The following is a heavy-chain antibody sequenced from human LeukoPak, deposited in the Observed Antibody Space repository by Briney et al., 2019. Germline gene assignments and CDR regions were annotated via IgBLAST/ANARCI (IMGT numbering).Heavy chain of an antibody. V-gene: IGHV1-24*01. J-gene: IGHJ4*02. CDR1: GYTLTELS. D-gene: IGHD6-25*01. CDR2: FDPEDGET. Sequence: APVKVSCKVSGYTLTELSMHWVRQAPGKGLEWMGGFDPEDGETIYAQKFQGRVTMTRDTSISTAYMELSRLRSDDTAVYYCARGSGIAAASTMGHWGPGTLVTVSS. CDR3: ARGSGIAAASTMGH.